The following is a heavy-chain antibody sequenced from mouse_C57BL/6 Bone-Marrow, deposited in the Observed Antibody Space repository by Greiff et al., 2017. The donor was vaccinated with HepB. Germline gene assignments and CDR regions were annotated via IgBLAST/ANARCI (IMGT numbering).Heavy chain of an antibody. CDR3: ARGYYG. V-gene: IGHV5-6*01. CDR1: GFTFSSYG. D-gene: IGHD1-1*01. J-gene: IGHJ3*01. Sequence: EVQLQESGGDLVKPGGSLKLSCAASGFTFSSYGMSWVRQTPDKRLEWVATISSGGSYTYYPDSVKGRFTISRDNAKNTLYLQMSSLKSEDTAMYYCARGYYGWGQGTLVTVSA. CDR2: ISSGGSYT.